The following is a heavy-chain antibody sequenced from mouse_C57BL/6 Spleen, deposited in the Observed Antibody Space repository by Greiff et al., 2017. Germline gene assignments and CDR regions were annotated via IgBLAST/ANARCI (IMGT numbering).Heavy chain of an antibody. V-gene: IGHV1-82*01. CDR3: ARGHSSYSYYYAMDY. J-gene: IGHJ4*01. CDR2: IYPGDGDT. Sequence: VQLQQSGPELVKPGASVKISCKASGYAFSSSWMNWVKQRPGKGLEWIGRIYPGDGDTNYNGKFKGKATLTADKSSSTAYMQLSSLTSVDSAVYVGARGHSSYSYYYAMDYWGQGTSVTVSS. CDR1: GYAFSSSW. D-gene: IGHD1-1*01.